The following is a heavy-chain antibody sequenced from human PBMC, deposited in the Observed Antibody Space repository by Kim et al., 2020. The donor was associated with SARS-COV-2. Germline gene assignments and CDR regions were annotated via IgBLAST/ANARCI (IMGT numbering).Heavy chain of an antibody. Sequence: YADSVKGRFTISRDNAKNSLYLQMNSLRAEDTAVYYCARGPMVRGVIIDYWGQGTLVTVSS. D-gene: IGHD3-10*01. CDR3: ARGPMVRGVIIDY. J-gene: IGHJ4*02. V-gene: IGHV3-21*01.